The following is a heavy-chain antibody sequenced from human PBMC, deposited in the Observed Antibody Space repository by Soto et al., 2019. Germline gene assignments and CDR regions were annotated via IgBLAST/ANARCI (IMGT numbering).Heavy chain of an antibody. Sequence: EVQLLESGGGVVQPGGSLRLSCAASGFSFSSNAMTWVRQAPGQGLEWVSTIGSGGTTYYADSVKGLFTISRDNSKNTQSLQMNSLRVEDTGVYYCAKLGFCSGGTCHLDYYNGVDVWGQGTTVTVSS. J-gene: IGHJ6*02. V-gene: IGHV3-23*01. CDR1: GFSFSSNA. D-gene: IGHD2-15*01. CDR2: IGSGGTT. CDR3: AKLGFCSGGTCHLDYYNGVDV.